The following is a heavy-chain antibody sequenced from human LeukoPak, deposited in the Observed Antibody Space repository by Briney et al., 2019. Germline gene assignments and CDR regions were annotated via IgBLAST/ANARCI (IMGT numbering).Heavy chain of an antibody. CDR3: ARERTAARNWFDP. V-gene: IGHV1-2*02. J-gene: IGHJ5*02. CDR2: INPNSGGT. Sequence: ASVKVSCKTSGYTFTGYYMHWVRQAPGQGLEWMGWINPNSGGTNYAQKFQGRVTMTRDTSISTAYMELSRLRSDDTAVYYCARERTAARNWFDPWGQGALVTVSS. CDR1: GYTFTGYY. D-gene: IGHD6-6*01.